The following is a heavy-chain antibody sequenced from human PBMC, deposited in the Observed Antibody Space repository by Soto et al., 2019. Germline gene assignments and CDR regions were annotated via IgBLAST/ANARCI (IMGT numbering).Heavy chain of an antibody. D-gene: IGHD4-17*01. CDR2: IYWDDDK. CDR3: AHRQRTVYFDY. CDR1: GFSLSTSRVG. J-gene: IGHJ4*02. Sequence: SGATLVNPTQTLTLTCTFSGFSLSTSRVGVGWIRQPPGKALEWLALIYWDDDKRYSPSLKSRLTITEDTSKNQVVLTMTNMEPVDTATYYCAHRQRTVYFDYWGQGTLVTVSS. V-gene: IGHV2-5*02.